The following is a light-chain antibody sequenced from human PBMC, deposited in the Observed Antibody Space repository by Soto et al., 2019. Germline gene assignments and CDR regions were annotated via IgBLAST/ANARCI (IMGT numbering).Light chain of an antibody. V-gene: IGKV3-15*01. Sequence: EIVITQSPATLSVSPGERATLSCRASQRISSNLAWYQHKTGQAPRLLIYAASTRATGIPARFSGSGSETEFTLTISRLEPEDFAVYYCQQYGSSGTFGQGTKVDIK. CDR1: QRISSN. CDR3: QQYGSSGT. J-gene: IGKJ1*01. CDR2: AAS.